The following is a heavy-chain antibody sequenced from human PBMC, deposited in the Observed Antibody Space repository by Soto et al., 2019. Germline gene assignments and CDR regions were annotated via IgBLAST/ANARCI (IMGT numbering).Heavy chain of an antibody. CDR2: IIPIFGAP. J-gene: IGHJ4*02. V-gene: IGHV1-69*01. CDR3: ATPAEPPDTAMLKGLAH. D-gene: IGHD5-18*01. CDR1: GGTFSNTA. Sequence: QVQLVQSGAEVKKPGSSVKVSCKASGGTFSNTAFIWVRQAPGQGLEWMGGIIPIFGAPNYAQKFQGRLMISADDSASKAYMELNTLTSEDTAVYYCATPAEPPDTAMLKGLAHWGQGTLVIVSS.